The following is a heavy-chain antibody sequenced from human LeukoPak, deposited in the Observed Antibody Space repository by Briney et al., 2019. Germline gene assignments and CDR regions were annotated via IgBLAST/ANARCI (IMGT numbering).Heavy chain of an antibody. Sequence: PGGSLRLSCAASGFTFSSYSMNWVRQAPGKGLEWVSYISSSSSTIYYADSVKGRFTISRDSSQNTVFLQMNSLRADDTAVYFCARDVQRKSFGSQFHYYGMDVWGQGTTVTVSS. J-gene: IGHJ6*02. CDR2: ISSSSSTI. CDR3: ARDVQRKSFGSQFHYYGMDV. V-gene: IGHV3-48*01. D-gene: IGHD2/OR15-2a*01. CDR1: GFTFSSYS.